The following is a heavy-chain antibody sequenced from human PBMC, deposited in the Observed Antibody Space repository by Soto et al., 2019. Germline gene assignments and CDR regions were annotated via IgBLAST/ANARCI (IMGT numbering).Heavy chain of an antibody. CDR1: GFTFSGSA. CDR3: TRAEYCTNAVCYKGLDY. CDR2: IRSKANSYAT. D-gene: IGHD2-8*01. J-gene: IGHJ4*02. Sequence: GGSLRLSCAASGFTFSGSAMHWVRQASGKGLEWVGRIRSKANSYATAYAASVKGRFTISRDDSKNTAYLQMNSLKTEDTAVYYSTRAEYCTNAVCYKGLDYWGPGTLVTVSS. V-gene: IGHV3-73*01.